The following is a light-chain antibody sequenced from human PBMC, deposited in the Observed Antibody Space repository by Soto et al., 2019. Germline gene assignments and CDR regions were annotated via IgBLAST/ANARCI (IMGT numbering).Light chain of an antibody. Sequence: QSVLTQPPSLSGAPGQRVTLSCTGNTSNLGAGYDVHWYQQLPGAAPKLVIFGNRNRPSGVPGRFSGYKSGTSASLAITGLQAEEEADYYWQAYDYSLTASVFGGGTKLTVL. CDR1: TSNLGAGYD. J-gene: IGLJ3*02. CDR2: GNR. CDR3: QAYDYSLTASV. V-gene: IGLV1-40*01.